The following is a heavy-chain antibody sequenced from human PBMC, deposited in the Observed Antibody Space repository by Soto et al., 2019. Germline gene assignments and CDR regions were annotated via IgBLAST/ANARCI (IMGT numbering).Heavy chain of an antibody. D-gene: IGHD4-17*01. CDR2: IYYSGST. Sequence: SETLSLTCSVSGCSIRRSYSYWTWVRQGPGKGLEWIAYIYYSGSTDYNPSLKSRVTISVDTSKNHFSLKLSSVTAADTAVYYCARAATGASLSYYFDYWGQGTLVTVSS. V-gene: IGHV4-30-4*08. J-gene: IGHJ4*02. CDR1: GCSIRRSYSY. CDR3: ARAATGASLSYYFDY.